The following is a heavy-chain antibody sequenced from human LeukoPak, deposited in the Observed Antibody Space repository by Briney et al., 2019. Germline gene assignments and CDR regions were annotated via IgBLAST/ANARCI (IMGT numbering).Heavy chain of an antibody. D-gene: IGHD2-15*01. J-gene: IGHJ4*02. Sequence: PGGSLRLSCAASGFTVSSNYMNWVRQAPGKGLEWVSVTYSGGSTYYADSVKGRFTISRDNSKNTLYLQMNSLRAEDTAVYYCAKEYCGGGRCNDDFFDYWGQGTLVTVSS. V-gene: IGHV3-66*02. CDR2: TYSGGST. CDR1: GFTVSSNY. CDR3: AKEYCGGGRCNDDFFDY.